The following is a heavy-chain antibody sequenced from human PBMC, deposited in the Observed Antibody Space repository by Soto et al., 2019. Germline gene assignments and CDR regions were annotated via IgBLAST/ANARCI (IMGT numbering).Heavy chain of an antibody. D-gene: IGHD2-21*02. CDR1: GFIFTTSD. CDR2: ITITGDTT. Sequence: EVQLVESEGGLVQPGGSLRLSCEASGFIFTTSDMSWVRQAPGKGLEWISSITITGDTTHYADSVKGRFTISRDNSRNPVYLQMNSLSVDDTAVYYCGKGGGGDHGYWGQGTLVAVSS. CDR3: GKGGGGDHGY. V-gene: IGHV3-23*04. J-gene: IGHJ4*02.